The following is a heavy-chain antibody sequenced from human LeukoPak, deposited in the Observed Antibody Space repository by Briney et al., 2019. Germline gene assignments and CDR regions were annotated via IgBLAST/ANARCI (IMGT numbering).Heavy chain of an antibody. CDR1: GFTFSSYG. CDR3: AREGSGSYHSDY. D-gene: IGHD1-26*01. V-gene: IGHV3-33*01. CDR2: IWYDGSNK. J-gene: IGHJ4*02. Sequence: PGRSLRLSCAASGFTFSSYGMHWVRQAPGKGLEWVAVIWYDGSNKYYADSVKGRFTISRDNSKNTLYLQMNSLRAEDTAVYYCAREGSGSYHSDYWGQGTLVTVSS.